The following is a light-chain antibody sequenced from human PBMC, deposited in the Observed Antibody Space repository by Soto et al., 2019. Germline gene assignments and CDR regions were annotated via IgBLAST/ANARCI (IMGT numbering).Light chain of an antibody. V-gene: IGKV1-39*01. CDR1: QSISSY. Sequence: DIQMTQSPSSLSASVGDRVTITCRASQSISSYLNWYQQKPGKAPKLLIYAASSLQSGVPSRFRGSGSGTDFTLTISSLQPEDFATYYCQQSYSTPPITFGQGTRPEIK. J-gene: IGKJ5*01. CDR2: AAS. CDR3: QQSYSTPPIT.